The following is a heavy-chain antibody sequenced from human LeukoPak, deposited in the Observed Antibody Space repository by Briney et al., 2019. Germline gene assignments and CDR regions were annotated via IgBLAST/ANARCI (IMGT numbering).Heavy chain of an antibody. Sequence: GASVKVSCKASGGTFSSYAISWVRQAPGQGLEWMGGIIPIFGTANYAQKFQGRVTITADESTSTAYMELSSLRSEDTAVYYCATAGPVFPNWFDPWGQGTLVTVSS. CDR1: GGTFSSYA. CDR3: ATAGPVFPNWFDP. V-gene: IGHV1-69*13. J-gene: IGHJ5*02. D-gene: IGHD3-10*01. CDR2: IIPIFGTA.